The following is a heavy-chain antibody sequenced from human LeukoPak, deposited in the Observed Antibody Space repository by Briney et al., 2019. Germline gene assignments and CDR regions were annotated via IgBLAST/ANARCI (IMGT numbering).Heavy chain of an antibody. CDR1: GFTFSNFG. CDR2: IRFDGTSE. V-gene: IGHV3-30*02. CDR3: AKAGAVVVVAAKFFDY. J-gene: IGHJ4*02. Sequence: PGGSLRLSCAASGFTFSNFGMHWVRQAPGKGLEWVAFIRFDGTSEFYADSVKARFTISRDNSQNTVSLQMNSLRAEDTAVYYCAKAGAVVVVAAKFFDYWGQGTLVTVSS. D-gene: IGHD2-15*01.